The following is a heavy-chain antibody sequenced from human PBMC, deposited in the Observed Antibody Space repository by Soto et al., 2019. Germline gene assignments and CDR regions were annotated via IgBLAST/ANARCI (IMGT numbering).Heavy chain of an antibody. V-gene: IGHV3-74*01. Sequence: EVQLVESGGGLVQPGGSLRLSCAASGFTFSSYWMHWVRQAPGKGLVWVSRINSDGSSTSYADSVKGRFTISRDNAKNTLYLQMNSLRAEDTAVYYCARASAGCRSTSCYLFDVWGKGTTVTVSS. CDR2: INSDGSST. CDR1: GFTFSSYW. D-gene: IGHD2-2*01. CDR3: ARASAGCRSTSCYLFDV. J-gene: IGHJ6*04.